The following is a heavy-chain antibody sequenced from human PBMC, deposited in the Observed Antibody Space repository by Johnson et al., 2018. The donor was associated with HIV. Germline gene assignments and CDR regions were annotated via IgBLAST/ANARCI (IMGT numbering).Heavy chain of an antibody. D-gene: IGHD2-15*01. CDR1: GFTFSDSY. CDR2: ISSGGSGM. V-gene: IGHV3-11*04. J-gene: IGHJ3*01. CDR3: ARRGGTGYSEPIDF. Sequence: QVQLVESGGGLVRPGESLRLSCVASGFTFSDSYMHWIRQAPGKGLEWIAYISSGGSGMNYADSVKGRFTVSRDNAKKSLYLQMDSLRGEDTAIYYWARRGGTGYSEPIDFWGQGTMVTVSS.